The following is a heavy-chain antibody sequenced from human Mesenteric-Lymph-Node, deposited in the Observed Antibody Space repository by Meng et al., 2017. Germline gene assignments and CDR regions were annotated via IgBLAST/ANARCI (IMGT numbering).Heavy chain of an antibody. D-gene: IGHD2-2*01. Sequence: GESLKISCAASGFTVSSHYMSWVRQAPGRGLEWVSIIYSRGSTYYADSVKGRFTISRDNSKNTLFLQMNSLRAEDTAVYYCAREKDCSSTSCYEYYFDYWGQGTLVTVSS. V-gene: IGHV3-53*01. CDR1: GFTVSSHY. CDR3: AREKDCSSTSCYEYYFDY. CDR2: IYSRGST. J-gene: IGHJ4*02.